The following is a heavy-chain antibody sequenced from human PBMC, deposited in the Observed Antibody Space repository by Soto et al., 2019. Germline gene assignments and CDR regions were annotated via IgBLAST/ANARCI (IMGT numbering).Heavy chain of an antibody. CDR1: GGTFSSYA. J-gene: IGHJ5*02. Sequence: QVQLVQSGAEVKKPGSSVKVSCKASGGTFSSYAISWVRQAPGQGLEWMGGIIPIFGTANYAQKFQGRVTITADESTSTAYMELSSLRSEDTAVYYCARDFRLGYCSGGSCYKSYWFAPWGQGTLVTVSS. CDR2: IIPIFGTA. CDR3: ARDFRLGYCSGGSCYKSYWFAP. V-gene: IGHV1-69*01. D-gene: IGHD2-15*01.